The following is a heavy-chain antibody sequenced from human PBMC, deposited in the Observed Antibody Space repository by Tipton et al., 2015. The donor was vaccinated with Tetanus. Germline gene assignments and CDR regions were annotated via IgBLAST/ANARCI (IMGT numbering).Heavy chain of an antibody. CDR2: IYENGDT. CDR1: GDSISSSTYY. D-gene: IGHD2-2*01. J-gene: IGHJ2*01. CDR3: ARPHYQYWYFDL. Sequence: TLSLTCSLSGDSISSSTYYWGWIRQSPGKGLEWIGSIYENGDTYYTPSLKSRLTISVDTSKNQFSLKLNSVSAADTAVYYCARPHYQYWYFDLWGRGTLVTVSS. V-gene: IGHV4-39*01.